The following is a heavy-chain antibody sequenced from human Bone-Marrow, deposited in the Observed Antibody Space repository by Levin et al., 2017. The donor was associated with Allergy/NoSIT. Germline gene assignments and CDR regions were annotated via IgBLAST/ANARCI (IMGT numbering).Heavy chain of an antibody. Sequence: GGSLRLSCAASGFTFSSYWMHWVRQAPGKGLVWVSRSNSDGSSTSYADSVKGRFTISRDNAKNTLYLQMNSLRAEDKAVYYCARATGRIAAAGTRVGWFDPWGQGTLVTVSS. CDR2: SNSDGSST. D-gene: IGHD6-13*01. CDR3: ARATGRIAAAGTRVGWFDP. V-gene: IGHV3-74*01. J-gene: IGHJ5*02. CDR1: GFTFSSYW.